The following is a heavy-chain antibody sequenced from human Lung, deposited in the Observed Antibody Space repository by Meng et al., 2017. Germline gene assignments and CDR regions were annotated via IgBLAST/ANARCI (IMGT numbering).Heavy chain of an antibody. Sequence: QVQLVQVGGEGKKPGASVKVSCKASGYTFPDYWLHWVRRAPGQGLEWMGRINPKSGDTHYAQRFQGRVTMTGDTSISTAYMELSGLRSDDTAMYYCARDEDISAAGKLFGDYWGQGTLVTVSS. CDR3: ARDEDISAAGKLFGDY. J-gene: IGHJ4*02. CDR2: INPKSGDT. V-gene: IGHV1-2*06. D-gene: IGHD6-13*01. CDR1: GYTFPDYW.